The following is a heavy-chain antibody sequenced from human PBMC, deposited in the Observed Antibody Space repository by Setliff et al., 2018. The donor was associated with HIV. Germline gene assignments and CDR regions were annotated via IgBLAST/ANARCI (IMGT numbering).Heavy chain of an antibody. CDR2: ISSNGGPT. J-gene: IGHJ6*02. CDR3: ARDTLSFNQYFYGMDV. D-gene: IGHD2-2*01. V-gene: IGHV3-64*04. Sequence: PGGSLRLSCSASGISFSSYAMHWVRQAPGKGLEYVSSISSNGGPTYYTGSVKGRFTISRDNSKNTLFLQVSSLRGEDTAVYYCARDTLSFNQYFYGMDVWGQGTTVTVS. CDR1: GISFSSYA.